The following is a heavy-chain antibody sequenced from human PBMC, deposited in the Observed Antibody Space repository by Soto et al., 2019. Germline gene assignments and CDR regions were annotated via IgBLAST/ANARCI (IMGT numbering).Heavy chain of an antibody. CDR2: IYHSGST. D-gene: IGHD1-26*01. V-gene: IGHV4-38-2*01. J-gene: IGHJ4*02. CDR3: ARVRSGSYRHYSFNF. Sequence: SETLSLTCAVSGYSISSGYYWGWIRQPPGKGLEWIGSIYHSGSTYYNPSLKSRVTISVDTSKNQFSLKLSSVTAADTAVYYCARVRSGSYRHYSFNFWGQGTLVTVSS. CDR1: GYSISSGYY.